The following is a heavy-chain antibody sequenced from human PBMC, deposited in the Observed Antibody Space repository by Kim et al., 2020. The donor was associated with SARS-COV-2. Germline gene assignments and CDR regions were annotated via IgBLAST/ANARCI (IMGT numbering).Heavy chain of an antibody. CDR2: IYYSGTT. CDR1: GGSMSSSSYY. Sequence: SETLSLTCTVSGGSMSSSSYYWGWIRQPPGKGLEWIGSIYYSGTTYYNPSLKSRVTISVDTSKNQFSLKLSSVTAADTAVYYCAREYGWQLVYSYYYYAMDVWGQGTTVTVSS. J-gene: IGHJ6*02. D-gene: IGHD6-13*01. CDR3: AREYGWQLVYSYYYYAMDV. V-gene: IGHV4-39*02.